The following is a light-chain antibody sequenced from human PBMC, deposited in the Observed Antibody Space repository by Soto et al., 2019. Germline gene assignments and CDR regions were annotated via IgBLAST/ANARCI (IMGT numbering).Light chain of an antibody. CDR1: SSVVGGYNY. CDR3: CSYAGSYTYV. CDR2: DVS. Sequence: QSVLTQPRSVSGSPGQSVTISCTGTSSVVGGYNYVSWYQQHPGKAPKLMIYDVSERPSGVPDRFSASKSANTASLTISGLQAEDEADYYCCSYAGSYTYVFGTGTKATVL. V-gene: IGLV2-11*01. J-gene: IGLJ1*01.